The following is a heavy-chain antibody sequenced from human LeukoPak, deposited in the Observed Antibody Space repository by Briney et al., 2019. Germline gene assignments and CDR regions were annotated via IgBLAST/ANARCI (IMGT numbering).Heavy chain of an antibody. Sequence: SETLSLTCTVSGGSISNYYWSWIRQPAGKGLEWIGRIYASGSTNYNPSLKSRVTISVDTSKNQFSLKLSSVTAADTAVYYCARVRSTGAFDIWGQGTMVTVSS. J-gene: IGHJ3*02. CDR1: GGSISNYY. CDR3: ARVRSTGAFDI. D-gene: IGHD2-2*01. CDR2: IYASGST. V-gene: IGHV4-4*07.